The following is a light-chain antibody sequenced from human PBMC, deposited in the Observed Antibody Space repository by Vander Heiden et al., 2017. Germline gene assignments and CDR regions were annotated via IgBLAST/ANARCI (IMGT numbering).Light chain of an antibody. CDR1: QSISTF. V-gene: IGKV1-39*01. CDR3: LQSNSAGRT. J-gene: IGKJ1*01. Sequence: DIQMTQSPYSLSASVGDRVTITCRASQSISTFLNWYQQTPGKAPKLLIYAASSLQSGVPSRFSGSGSGTDFTLTISSLQPEDFATYYCLQSNSAGRTFGQGTKVEIK. CDR2: AAS.